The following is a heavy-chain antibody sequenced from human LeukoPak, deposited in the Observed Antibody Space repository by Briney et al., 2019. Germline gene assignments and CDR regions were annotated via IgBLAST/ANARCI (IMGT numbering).Heavy chain of an antibody. CDR3: ASALRGATYYYYGMDV. J-gene: IGHJ6*02. V-gene: IGHV4-59*08. Sequence: SETLSLTCTVSGGSISSYYWSWIRQPPGKRLEWIGYIYYSGSTNYNPSLKSRVTISVDTSKNQFSLKLSSVTAADTAVYYCASALRGATYYYYGMDVWGQGTTVTVSS. CDR2: IYYSGST. D-gene: IGHD3-16*01. CDR1: GGSISSYY.